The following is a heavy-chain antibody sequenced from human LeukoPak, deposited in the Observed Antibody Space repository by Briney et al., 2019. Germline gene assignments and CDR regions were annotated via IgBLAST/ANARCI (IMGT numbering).Heavy chain of an antibody. CDR1: GYTFTSYG. CDR2: ISAYNGNT. Sequence: GASVTVSCKASGYTFTSYGISWVRQAPGQGLERMGWISAYNGNTNYAQKLQGRVTMTTDTSTSTAYMELRSLRSDDTAVYYCARDRRYFDWLLYYDYWGQGTLVTVSS. V-gene: IGHV1-18*01. CDR3: ARDRRYFDWLLYYDY. J-gene: IGHJ4*02. D-gene: IGHD3-9*01.